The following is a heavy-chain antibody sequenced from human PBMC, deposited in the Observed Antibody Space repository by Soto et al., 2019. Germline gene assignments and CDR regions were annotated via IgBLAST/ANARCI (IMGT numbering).Heavy chain of an antibody. D-gene: IGHD2-2*01. V-gene: IGHV1-69*12. CDR1: GGTFSSYA. CDR3: ARHVPAAGYYYGMDV. Sequence: QVQLVQSGAEVKKPGSSVKVSCKASGGTFSSYAISWVRQAPGQGLEWMGGILPIFGTANYAQKFQGRVTITADESTSTAYMERSSLRSEDTAVYYCARHVPAAGYYYGMDVWGQGTTVTVSS. CDR2: ILPIFGTA. J-gene: IGHJ6*02.